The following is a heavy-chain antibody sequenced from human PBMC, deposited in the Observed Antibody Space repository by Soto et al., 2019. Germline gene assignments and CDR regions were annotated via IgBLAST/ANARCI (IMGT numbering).Heavy chain of an antibody. Sequence: GGSLRLSCAASGFTFSSYGMHWVRQAPGKGLEWVAVIWYDGSNKYYADSVKGRFTISRDNSKNTLYLQMNSLRAEDTAVYYCARDSKRAVIAVWGQGTTVTVSS. CDR3: ARDSKRAVIAV. CDR2: IWYDGSNK. V-gene: IGHV3-33*01. J-gene: IGHJ6*02. CDR1: GFTFSSYG. D-gene: IGHD3-16*02.